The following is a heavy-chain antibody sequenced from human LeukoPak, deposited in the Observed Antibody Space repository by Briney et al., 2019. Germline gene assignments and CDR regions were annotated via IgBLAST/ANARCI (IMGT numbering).Heavy chain of an antibody. J-gene: IGHJ4*02. Sequence: GGSLRLSCAASGFNFSDYYMSWIRQSPGKGLEWISYISSSGSSLYYVDSVRGRFTISRDNAKNSLYLQMNSLRAEDTAVYYCARVTSGLDYWGQGTLVTVSS. CDR2: ISSSGSSL. V-gene: IGHV3-11*01. CDR3: ARVTSGLDY. CDR1: GFNFSDYY.